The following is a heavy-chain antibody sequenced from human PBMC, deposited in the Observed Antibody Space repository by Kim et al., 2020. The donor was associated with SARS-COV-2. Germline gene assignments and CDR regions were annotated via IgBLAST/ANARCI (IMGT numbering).Heavy chain of an antibody. CDR3: ARESLYYYDSSGDFDY. J-gene: IGHJ4*02. Sequence: SETLSLTCTVSGGSISSYYWSWIRQPAGKGLEWIGRIYTSGSTNYNPSLKSRVTMSVDTSKNQFSLKLSSVTAADTAVYYCARESLYYYDSSGDFDYWGQGTLVTVSS. V-gene: IGHV4-4*07. D-gene: IGHD3-22*01. CDR2: IYTSGST. CDR1: GGSISSYY.